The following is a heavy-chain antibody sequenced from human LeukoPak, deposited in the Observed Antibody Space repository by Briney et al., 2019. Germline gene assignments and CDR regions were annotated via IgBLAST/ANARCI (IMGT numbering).Heavy chain of an antibody. D-gene: IGHD7-27*01. V-gene: IGHV4-59*01. J-gene: IGHJ2*01. CDR2: IYYSGST. Sequence: SETLSLTCTVSGGSISSYYWSWIRQPPGKGLEWIGYIYYSGSTNYNPSLKSRVTISVDTSKNQFSLKLSSVTAADTAVYYCARDPQTGDYSPYWYFDLWGRGTLVTVSS. CDR1: GGSISSYY. CDR3: ARDPQTGDYSPYWYFDL.